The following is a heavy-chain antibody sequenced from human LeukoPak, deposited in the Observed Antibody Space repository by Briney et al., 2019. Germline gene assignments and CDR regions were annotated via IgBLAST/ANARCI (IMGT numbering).Heavy chain of an antibody. CDR2: ISYDGSNK. CDR3: AKAAGVVVVAATQYYYYYGMDV. D-gene: IGHD2-15*01. CDR1: GFTFSSYG. Sequence: GGSLRLSCAASGFTFSSYGMHWVRQAPGKGLEWVAVISYDGSNKYYADSVKGRFTISRDNSENTLYLQMNSLRAEDTAVYYCAKAAGVVVVAATQYYYYYGMDVWGQGTTVTVSS. J-gene: IGHJ6*02. V-gene: IGHV3-30*18.